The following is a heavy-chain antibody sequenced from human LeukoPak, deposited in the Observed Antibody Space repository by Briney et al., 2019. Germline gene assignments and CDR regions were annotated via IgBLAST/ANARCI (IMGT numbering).Heavy chain of an antibody. CDR1: GFTFSSYA. CDR3: AREGVVGALTNWFDP. V-gene: IGHV3-30-3*01. J-gene: IGHJ5*02. D-gene: IGHD1-26*01. Sequence: PGRSLRLSCAASGFTFSSYAMHWVRQAPGKGLEWVAVISYDGSNKYYADSVKGRFTISRDNSKNTLYLQTNSLRAEDTAVYYCAREGVVGALTNWFDPWGQGTLVTVSS. CDR2: ISYDGSNK.